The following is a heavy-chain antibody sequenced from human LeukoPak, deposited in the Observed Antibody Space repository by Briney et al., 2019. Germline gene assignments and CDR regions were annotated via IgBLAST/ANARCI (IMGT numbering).Heavy chain of an antibody. CDR3: AREFVGTGLSYYFDY. J-gene: IGHJ4*02. D-gene: IGHD1-7*01. CDR2: ISLSSSSI. Sequence: PGGSLRLSCAASGFTFNTYGMHWVRQAPGKGLEWVSYISLSSSSIYYADSLKGRFTISRDNAKNSLYLQMNSLRAEDTAVYYCAREFVGTGLSYYFDYWGQGTLVTVSS. CDR1: GFTFNTYG. V-gene: IGHV3-48*01.